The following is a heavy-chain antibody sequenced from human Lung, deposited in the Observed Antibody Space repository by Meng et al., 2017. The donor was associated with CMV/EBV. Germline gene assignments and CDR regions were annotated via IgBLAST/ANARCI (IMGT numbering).Heavy chain of an antibody. J-gene: IGHJ6*02. D-gene: IGHD3-9*01. Sequence: GESLKISCVASGFTCSSYEMSWVRQAPGKGLEWVSSISTSGSTIYYADSAKGRFTVSRDNAENSLYLQMNSLRAEDTALYYCARKLAVVLTGYWPSDYGMDVWGQGTTVTVSS. V-gene: IGHV3-48*03. CDR2: ISTSGSTI. CDR3: ARKLAVVLTGYWPSDYGMDV. CDR1: GFTCSSYE.